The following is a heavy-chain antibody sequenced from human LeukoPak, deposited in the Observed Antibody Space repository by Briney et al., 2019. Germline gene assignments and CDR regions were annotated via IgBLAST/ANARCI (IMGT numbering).Heavy chain of an antibody. CDR2: VSYSGST. Sequence: SETLSLTCTVSGDSISNHYWTWIRQPPGRGLEWIACVSYSGSTNYNPSLKSRVTMSVDTSKNQFYLRLSSVTAADTAVYFCAGGYYFGSWGQGTLVTVSS. CDR1: GDSISNHY. V-gene: IGHV4-59*11. J-gene: IGHJ4*01. CDR3: AGGYYFGS. D-gene: IGHD3-16*01.